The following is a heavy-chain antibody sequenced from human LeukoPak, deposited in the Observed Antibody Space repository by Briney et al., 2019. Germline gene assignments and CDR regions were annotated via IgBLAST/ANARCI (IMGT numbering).Heavy chain of an antibody. CDR3: ARGERGAYCGGDCYSSPYYFDY. CDR1: GGTFSSYA. J-gene: IGHJ4*02. D-gene: IGHD2-21*02. CDR2: IIPIFGTA. V-gene: IGHV1-69*13. Sequence: RASVKVSCKASGGTFSSYAISWVRQAPGQGLEWMGGIIPIFGTANYAQKFQGRVTITADESTSTAHMELSSLRSEDTAVYYCARGERGAYCGGDCYSSPYYFDYWGQGTLVTVSS.